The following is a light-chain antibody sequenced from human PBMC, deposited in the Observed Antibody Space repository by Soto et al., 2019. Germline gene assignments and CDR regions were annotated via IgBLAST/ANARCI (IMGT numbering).Light chain of an antibody. J-gene: IGKJ1*01. V-gene: IGKV3D-7*01. CDR2: GAS. CDR3: QQDYNLPRT. Sequence: EIVMTQSPATLSLSPGERATLSCRASQSVSCCYLSWYQQKPGQAPRLLIYGASSRATGIPARFSGSGSGTDFTLTISSLQPEDFAVYYCQQDYNLPRTFGQGTKV. CDR1: QSVSCCY.